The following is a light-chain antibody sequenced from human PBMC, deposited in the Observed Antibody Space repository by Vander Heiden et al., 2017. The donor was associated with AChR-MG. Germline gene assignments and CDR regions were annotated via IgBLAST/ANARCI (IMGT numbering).Light chain of an antibody. CDR2: EGS. Sequence: ALTHPASVPGSPGQSITISCTGTSSDVGDYNFVSWYQQHPGEAPKLIIYEGSKRPSGISNRFSGSKSGNTASLTISGLQAEDEADYYCASSAASSVFGGGTKLTVL. CDR3: ASSAASSV. J-gene: IGLJ3*02. V-gene: IGLV2-23*01. CDR1: SSDVGDYNF.